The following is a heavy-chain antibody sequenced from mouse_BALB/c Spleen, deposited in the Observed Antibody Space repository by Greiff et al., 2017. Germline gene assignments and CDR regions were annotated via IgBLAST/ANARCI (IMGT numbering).Heavy chain of an antibody. CDR3: ARDGDDYDAMDY. J-gene: IGHJ4*01. CDR1: GFTFSDYY. Sequence: EVHLVESGGGLVKPGGSLKLSCAASGFTFSDYYMYWVRQTPEKGLEWVATISDGGSYTYYPDSVKGRFTISRDNAKNNRYLQMSSLKSEDTAMYYCARDGDDYDAMDYWGQGTSVTVSS. CDR2: ISDGGSYT. V-gene: IGHV5-4*02.